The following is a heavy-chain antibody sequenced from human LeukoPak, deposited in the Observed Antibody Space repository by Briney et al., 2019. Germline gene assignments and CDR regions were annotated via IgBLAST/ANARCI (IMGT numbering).Heavy chain of an antibody. J-gene: IGHJ4*02. CDR3: ARVVDSSSSPDY. D-gene: IGHD6-6*01. CDR2: ISYDGSNK. Sequence: GGSLRLSCAASGFTFSDYGMHWVRQAPGKGLEWVAVISYDGSNKYYADSVKGRFTISRDNSKNTLYLQMNSLSAEDTAVYYCARVVDSSSSPDYWGQGTLVTVSS. CDR1: GFTFSDYG. V-gene: IGHV3-30*03.